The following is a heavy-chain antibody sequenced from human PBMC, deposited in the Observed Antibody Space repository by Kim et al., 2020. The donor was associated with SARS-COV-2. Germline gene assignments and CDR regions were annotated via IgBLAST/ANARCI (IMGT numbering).Heavy chain of an antibody. V-gene: IGHV3-30-3*01. CDR3: ARPPFHYYGSGSYYNEPVGYYGMDV. CDR2: ISYDGSNK. CDR1: GFTFSSYA. Sequence: GGSLRLSCAASGFTFSSYAMHWVRQAPGKGLEWVAVISYDGSNKYYADSVKGRFTISRDNSKNTLYLQMNSLRAEDTAVYYCARPPFHYYGSGSYYNEPVGYYGMDVWGQGTTVTVSS. D-gene: IGHD3-10*01. J-gene: IGHJ6*02.